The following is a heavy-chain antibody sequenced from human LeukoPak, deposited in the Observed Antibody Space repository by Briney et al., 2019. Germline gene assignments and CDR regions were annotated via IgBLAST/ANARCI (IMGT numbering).Heavy chain of an antibody. CDR1: GFTFSSYG. CDR2: IWYDGSNK. V-gene: IGHV3-33*06. CDR3: AKDLHEVTIFGFLDY. D-gene: IGHD3-3*01. J-gene: IGHJ4*02. Sequence: SGGSLRLSCAASGFTFSSYGMHWVRQAPGKGLEWVAVIWYDGSNKYYADSVKGRFTISRDNSKNTLYLQMNSLRAEDTAVYYCAKDLHEVTIFGFLDYWGQGTLVTVSS.